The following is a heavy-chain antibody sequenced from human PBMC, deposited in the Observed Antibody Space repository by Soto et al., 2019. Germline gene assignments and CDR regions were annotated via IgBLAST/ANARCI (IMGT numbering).Heavy chain of an antibody. J-gene: IGHJ4*02. V-gene: IGHV1-69*13. Sequence: SVKVSCKASGGTFSSYAISWVRQAPGQGLEWMGGIIPIFGTANYAQKFQGRVTITADESTSTAYMELSSLRSEDTAVYYCARESKRITIFGVGITGPFDYWGQGTLVTVS. CDR3: ARESKRITIFGVGITGPFDY. CDR2: IIPIFGTA. CDR1: GGTFSSYA. D-gene: IGHD3-3*01.